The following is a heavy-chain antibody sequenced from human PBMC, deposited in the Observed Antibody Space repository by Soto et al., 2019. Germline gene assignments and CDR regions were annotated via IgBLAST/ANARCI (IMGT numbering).Heavy chain of an antibody. V-gene: IGHV3-15*07. Sequence: LRLACAASGFTFSNAWMNWVRQAPGKGLEWVGRIKSKTDGGTTDYAAPVKGRFTISRDDSKNTLYLQMNSLKTEDTAVYYCTTDPVTMIVVVPSSGWGQGTLVTVSS. CDR1: GFTFSNAW. CDR3: TTDPVTMIVVVPSSG. CDR2: IKSKTDGGTT. D-gene: IGHD3-22*01. J-gene: IGHJ4*02.